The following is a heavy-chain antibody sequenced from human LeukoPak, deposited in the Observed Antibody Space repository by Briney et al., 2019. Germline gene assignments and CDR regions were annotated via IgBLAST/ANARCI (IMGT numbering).Heavy chain of an antibody. CDR3: AKGADCSGGSCYSGWFDP. Sequence: GGSLRLSCAASGFTFSSYAMSWVRQAPGKGLEWVSAISGSGGSTYYADSVKGRFTISRDNSKNTLYLQMNSLRAEDTAVYYCAKGADCSGGSCYSGWFDPWGQGTLVTVSS. CDR1: GFTFSSYA. V-gene: IGHV3-23*01. CDR2: ISGSGGST. D-gene: IGHD2-15*01. J-gene: IGHJ5*02.